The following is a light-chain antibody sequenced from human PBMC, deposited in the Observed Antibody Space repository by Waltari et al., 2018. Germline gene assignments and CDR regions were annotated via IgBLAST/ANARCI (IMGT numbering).Light chain of an antibody. CDR3: HQYFNTPYT. Sequence: DIVVTQSPDSLVLSVGDSATINCTSNQTLFYRVNNKSYFAWYQQRPGQPPKLLIYWASMRETGVPDRFSGSGSRTNFTLTITNVQAEDVAVYYCHQYFNTPYTFGQGTKLQIK. J-gene: IGKJ2*01. CDR1: QTLFYRVNNKSY. V-gene: IGKV4-1*01. CDR2: WAS.